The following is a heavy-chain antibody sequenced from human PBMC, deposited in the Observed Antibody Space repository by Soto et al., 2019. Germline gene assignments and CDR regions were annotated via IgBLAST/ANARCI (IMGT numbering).Heavy chain of an antibody. CDR1: GGSFSNYI. CDR3: ERGIFGQQWRVGFAI. Sequence: QVHLVQSGAEVKKPGSSVKVSCKSSGGSFSNYIFAWVRQAPGQGLEWMGGTIPMFATAQYAQKLHGRGTIPVNESPSTGDVDLTSLTSDDTAVYYCERGIFGQQWRVGFAIWGKGTLVTVSS. V-gene: IGHV1-69*01. CDR2: TIPMFATA. D-gene: IGHD6-19*01. J-gene: IGHJ4*02.